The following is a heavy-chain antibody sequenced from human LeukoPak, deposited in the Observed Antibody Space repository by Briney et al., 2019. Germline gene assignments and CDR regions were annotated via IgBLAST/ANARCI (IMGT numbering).Heavy chain of an antibody. CDR2: ISYDGNNE. CDR1: GFTFSSYG. V-gene: IGHV3-30*18. Sequence: GGSLRLSCAASGFTFSSYGMHWVRQAPGKGLEWVAVISYDGNNEFYPDSVKGRFTISRDNSKNTLYLQMNSLRAEDTAVYYCAKTSIAARGYYFDYWGQGTLVTVSS. D-gene: IGHD6-6*01. J-gene: IGHJ4*02. CDR3: AKTSIAARGYYFDY.